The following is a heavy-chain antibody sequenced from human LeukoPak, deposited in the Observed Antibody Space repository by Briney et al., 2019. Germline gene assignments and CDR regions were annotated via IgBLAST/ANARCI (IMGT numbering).Heavy chain of an antibody. V-gene: IGHV5-51*01. CDR2: IYPGDSDT. J-gene: IGHJ4*02. D-gene: IGHD1-26*01. Sequence: GESLKISCKGSGYSFTSYWIGWVRQMPGKGLEWMGIIYPGDSDTRYSPSFQGQVTISADKSISTAYLQRSSLKASDTAMYYCARRTYSGSFRGAYFDYWGQGTLVTVSS. CDR3: ARRTYSGSFRGAYFDY. CDR1: GYSFTSYW.